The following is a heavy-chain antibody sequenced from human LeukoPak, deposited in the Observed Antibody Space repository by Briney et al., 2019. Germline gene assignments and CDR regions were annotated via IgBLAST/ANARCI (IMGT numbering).Heavy chain of an antibody. V-gene: IGHV3-23*01. CDR2: ISGSGGST. D-gene: IGHD6-13*01. J-gene: IGHJ4*02. Sequence: GSLRLFCAASGFTFSSYAMSWVCQAPGKGLEWVSAISGSGGSTDYADSVTGRFTISRDNSKNTLDLQMNSLRAEDTAVYYCAKGGVAAARDYWGQEALGTVSS. CDR3: AKGGVAAARDY. CDR1: GFTFSSYA.